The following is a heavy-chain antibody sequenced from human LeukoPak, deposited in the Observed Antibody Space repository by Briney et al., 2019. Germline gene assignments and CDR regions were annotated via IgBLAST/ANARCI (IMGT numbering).Heavy chain of an antibody. CDR3: AREAPGVNAFDI. CDR1: GGTFNSYA. Sequence: ASVKVSCKASGGTFNSYAISWVRQAPGQGLEWMGGIIPIFGTANYAQKFQGRVTITADESTSTAYMELSSLRSEDTAVYYCAREAPGVNAFDIWGQGTMVTVSS. D-gene: IGHD2-21*01. J-gene: IGHJ3*02. V-gene: IGHV1-69*13. CDR2: IIPIFGTA.